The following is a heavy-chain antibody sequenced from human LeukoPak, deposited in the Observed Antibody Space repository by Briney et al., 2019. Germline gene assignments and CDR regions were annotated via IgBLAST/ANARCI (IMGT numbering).Heavy chain of an antibody. J-gene: IGHJ4*02. CDR3: ARRAGGYSHPYDY. V-gene: IGHV3-53*01. CDR1: GGSISSSSYY. CDR2: IYSGGTT. D-gene: IGHD4-23*01. Sequence: ETLSLTCTVSGGSISSSSYYWGWIRQPPGKGLEWVSLIYSGGTTYYADSVKGRFTISRDNSKNTLYLQMNSLRAEDTAVYYCARRAGGYSHPYDYWGQGILVTVSS.